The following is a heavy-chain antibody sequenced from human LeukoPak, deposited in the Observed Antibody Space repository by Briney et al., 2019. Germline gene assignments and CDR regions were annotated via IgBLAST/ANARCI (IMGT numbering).Heavy chain of an antibody. D-gene: IGHD5-18*01. Sequence: GGSLRLSCAASGFTFSSYSMNWVRQAPGKGLEWVSYISSSSSTIYYADSVKGRFTISRDNAKNSLYLQMNSLRAEDTAVYYCARVSFWDTATPSPLRYWGQGTLVTVSS. CDR3: ARVSFWDTATPSPLRY. CDR1: GFTFSSYS. CDR2: ISSSSSTI. J-gene: IGHJ4*02. V-gene: IGHV3-48*04.